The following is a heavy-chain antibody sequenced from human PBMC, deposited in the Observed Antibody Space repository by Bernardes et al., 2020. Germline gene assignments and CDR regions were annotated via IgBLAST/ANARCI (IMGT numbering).Heavy chain of an antibody. CDR2: ISAKGDNT. J-gene: IGHJ4*01. CDR3: GKQDSDWKWVY. D-gene: IGHD6-19*01. V-gene: IGHV3-23*01. CDR1: GFTFSNYA. Sequence: GGSLRLSCVASGFTFSNYAMSWVRQAPGKGLEWVSSISAKGDNTIYADSVKGRSTISRDNSRNTLSLQMNNLRAEDTAVYYCGKQDSDWKWVYWGQGTLLTVSS.